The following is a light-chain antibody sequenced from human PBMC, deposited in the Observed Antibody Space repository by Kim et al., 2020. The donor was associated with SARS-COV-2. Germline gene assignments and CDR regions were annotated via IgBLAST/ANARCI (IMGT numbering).Light chain of an antibody. CDR3: SSYAGANSVI. V-gene: IGLV2-8*01. CDR2: GVS. J-gene: IGLJ2*01. Sequence: GQSVTISCTGTSSDVGGYNYVSWYQQHPGKAPRLIIYGVSKRPSWVTRRFSGSKSGNTASLTVSGLQAEDEADYYCSSYAGANSVIFGGGTKVTVL. CDR1: SSDVGGYNY.